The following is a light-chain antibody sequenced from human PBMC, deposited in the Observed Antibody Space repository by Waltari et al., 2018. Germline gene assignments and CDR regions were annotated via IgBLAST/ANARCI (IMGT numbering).Light chain of an antibody. CDR2: AAS. Sequence: DIQMTQSPSSLSASVGDSVTITCRASQSISSYLNWYQQKPGKAPKLLIYAASSLQSGVPSRFSGSGSWTDFTLTISSLQPEDFATYYCQQSYSTPLTFGGGTKVEIK. V-gene: IGKV1-39*01. CDR1: QSISSY. CDR3: QQSYSTPLT. J-gene: IGKJ4*01.